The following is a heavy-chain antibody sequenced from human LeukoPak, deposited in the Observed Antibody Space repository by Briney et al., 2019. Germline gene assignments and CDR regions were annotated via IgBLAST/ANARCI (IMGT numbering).Heavy chain of an antibody. V-gene: IGHV4-61*02. CDR3: ARGPTRAIGFDI. CDR1: GDSISGGTYY. J-gene: IGHJ3*02. CDR2: IYSSGST. Sequence: SETLSLTCSVSGDSISGGTYYWSWVRQPAGKGLEWIGRIYSSGSTNYNPSLKSRVALSVDTSKNQFSLKLSSVTAADTAVYYCARGPTRAIGFDIWGQGTTVTVS.